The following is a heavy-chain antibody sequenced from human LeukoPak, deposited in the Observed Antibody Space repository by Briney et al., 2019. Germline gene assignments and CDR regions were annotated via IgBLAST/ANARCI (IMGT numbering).Heavy chain of an antibody. J-gene: IGHJ3*02. V-gene: IGHV3-23*01. Sequence: PGGSLRLSCAASGFTFSSYAMSWVRQAPGKGLEWVSAVSGSGGSTYYADSVKGRFTISRDNSKNTLYPQMNSLRAEDTAVYYCAKDRDYGAHGGAFDIWGQGTMVTVSS. CDR3: AKDRDYGAHGGAFDI. CDR1: GFTFSSYA. CDR2: VSGSGGST. D-gene: IGHD4-17*01.